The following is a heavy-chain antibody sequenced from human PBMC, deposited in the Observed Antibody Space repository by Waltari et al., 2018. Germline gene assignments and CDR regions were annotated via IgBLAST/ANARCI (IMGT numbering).Heavy chain of an antibody. CDR2: IDYSGST. CDR1: GVPISSHY. Sequence: HVQLQESGPGLVKPSDTLSLTCPVHGVPISSHYWSWIRQPPRKGLEWIGYIDYSGSTNYNPSLKSRVTISVDTSKNQFSLKLSSVTAADTAVYYCARGLGWFGEYLWRYYYYMDVWGKGTTVTVSS. V-gene: IGHV4-59*11. CDR3: ARGLGWFGEYLWRYYYYMDV. J-gene: IGHJ6*03. D-gene: IGHD3-10*01.